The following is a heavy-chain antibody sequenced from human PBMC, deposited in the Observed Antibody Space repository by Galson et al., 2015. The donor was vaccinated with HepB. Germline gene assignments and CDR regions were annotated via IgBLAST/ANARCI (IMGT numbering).Heavy chain of an antibody. CDR3: ARDLYSSSWYVKRGVLDY. D-gene: IGHD6-13*01. Sequence: SLRLSCAASGFTFSSYAMHWVRQAPGKGLEWVAVISYDGSNKYYADSVKGRFTISRDNSKNTLYLQMNSLRAEDTAVYYCARDLYSSSWYVKRGVLDYWGQGTLVTVSS. J-gene: IGHJ4*02. CDR1: GFTFSSYA. V-gene: IGHV3-30*04. CDR2: ISYDGSNK.